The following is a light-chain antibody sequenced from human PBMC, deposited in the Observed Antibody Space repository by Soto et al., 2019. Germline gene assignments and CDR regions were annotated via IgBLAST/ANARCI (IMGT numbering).Light chain of an antibody. CDR2: GAS. V-gene: IGKV3-15*01. Sequence: EIVMTQSPDTLSVSPGERATLSCRASESVNSNVGWYQQKPGQAPRLLIYGASTRATGIPARFSGSASGTDFTLTISSLQSEDFAVYYCQQYNSWPGTFGQGTKVDI. CDR3: QQYNSWPGT. CDR1: ESVNSN. J-gene: IGKJ1*01.